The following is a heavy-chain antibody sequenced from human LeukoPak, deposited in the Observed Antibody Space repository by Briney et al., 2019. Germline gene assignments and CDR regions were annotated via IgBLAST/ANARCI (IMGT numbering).Heavy chain of an antibody. CDR2: IYYTGST. V-gene: IGHV4-39*01. CDR3: ARRRGPFDY. J-gene: IGHJ4*02. Sequence: PSETLSLTCTVSSGSIRFSSYYWSWIRQPPGKGLEWIGSIYYTGSTYYNPSLKSRVTISVDTSKNQFSLNLSSVTAADTAVYYCARRRGPFDYWGQGTLVTVSS. CDR1: SGSIRFSSYY.